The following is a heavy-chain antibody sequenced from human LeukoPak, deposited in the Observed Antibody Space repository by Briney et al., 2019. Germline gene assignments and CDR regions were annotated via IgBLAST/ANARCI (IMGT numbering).Heavy chain of an antibody. Sequence: GGSLRLSCAASGFTFSSYEMNWVRQAPGKGLEWVSYISSSGSTIYYADSVKGRFTISRDNAKNSLFLQMNSLRAEDTAVYYCARELDGYRDAFDIWGQGTMVTVSS. D-gene: IGHD5-24*01. V-gene: IGHV3-48*03. CDR3: ARELDGYRDAFDI. J-gene: IGHJ3*02. CDR1: GFTFSSYE. CDR2: ISSSGSTI.